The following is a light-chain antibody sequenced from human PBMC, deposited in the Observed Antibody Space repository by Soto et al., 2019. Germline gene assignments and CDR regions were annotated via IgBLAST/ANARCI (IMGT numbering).Light chain of an antibody. J-gene: IGKJ1*01. CDR3: QQSYSTPRT. V-gene: IGKV1-39*01. Sequence: DIQMTQSPSYLSASVGDRIPIPCRSIQSISNYVNWYQQKPGKAPKFLIYAASSLQSGVPSRFSGSGSGTDFTLTISCVQPEDFATYYCQQSYSTPRTCGQGPKVNI. CDR2: AAS. CDR1: QSISNY.